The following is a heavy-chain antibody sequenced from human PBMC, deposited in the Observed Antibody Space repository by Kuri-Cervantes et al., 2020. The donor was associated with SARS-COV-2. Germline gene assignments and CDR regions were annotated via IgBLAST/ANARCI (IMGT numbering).Heavy chain of an antibody. D-gene: IGHD3-3*01. CDR2: IDWDDDK. CDR3: ARISYDFWSGYSSYFDY. J-gene: IGHJ4*02. Sequence: SGPTLVKPTQTLTLTCTFSGFSLSTSGMCVSWIRQPPGKALEWLALIDWDDDKYYSTSLKTRLTISKDTSKNQVVLTMTNMDPVDTATNYCARISYDFWSGYSSYFDYWGQGTLVTVSS. V-gene: IGHV2-70*01. CDR1: GFSLSTSGMC.